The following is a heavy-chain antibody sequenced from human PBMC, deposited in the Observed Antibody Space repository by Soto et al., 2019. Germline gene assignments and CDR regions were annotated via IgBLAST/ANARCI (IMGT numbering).Heavy chain of an antibody. CDR1: GGSISSSSYY. J-gene: IGHJ6*02. CDR2: IYYSGST. D-gene: IGHD4-17*01. Sequence: TSETLSLTCTVSGGSISSSSYYWGWIRQPPGKGLEWIGSIYYSGSTYYNPSLKSRVTISVDTSKNQFSLKLSSVTAADTAVYYCARLRDGLSYYHGMDVWGQGTTVTVSS. CDR3: ARLRDGLSYYHGMDV. V-gene: IGHV4-39*01.